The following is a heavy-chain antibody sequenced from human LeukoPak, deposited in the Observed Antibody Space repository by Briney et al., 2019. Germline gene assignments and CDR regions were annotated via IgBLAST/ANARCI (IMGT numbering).Heavy chain of an antibody. J-gene: IGHJ4*02. CDR1: GGSISSYY. V-gene: IGHV4-59*12. D-gene: IGHD6-19*01. Sequence: KPSETLSLTCTVSGGSISSYYWSWIRQPPGKGLEWIGYIYYSGSTNYKPSLKSRVTMSVDTSKNQFSLKLSSVTAADTAVYYCATASWLVGFDYWGQGTLVTVSS. CDR3: ATASWLVGFDY. CDR2: IYYSGST.